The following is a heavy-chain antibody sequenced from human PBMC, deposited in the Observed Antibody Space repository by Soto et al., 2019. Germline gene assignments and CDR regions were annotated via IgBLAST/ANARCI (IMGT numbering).Heavy chain of an antibody. CDR2: ISWDGGST. V-gene: IGHV3-43D*04. D-gene: IGHD5-18*01. Sequence: SLRLSCAASGFTFDDYAMHWVRQAPGKGLEWVSLISWDGGSTYYADSVKGRFTISRDNSKNSLYLQMNSLRAEDTALYYCAKDIRAMVTTYYYGMDVWGQGTTVTVSS. CDR3: AKDIRAMVTTYYYGMDV. CDR1: GFTFDDYA. J-gene: IGHJ6*02.